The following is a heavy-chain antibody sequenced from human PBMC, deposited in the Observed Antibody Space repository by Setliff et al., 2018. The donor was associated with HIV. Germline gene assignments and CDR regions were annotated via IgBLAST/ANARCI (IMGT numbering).Heavy chain of an antibody. D-gene: IGHD1-26*01. Sequence: ASVKVSCKTSGYTFTSYYLHWVRQAPGQGLEWMGIINPSGAITTYAQKFQGRVSITRDTSTSTVYMELSGLRSEDTAVYYCARDPSASSFGHWGQGTLVTVSS. V-gene: IGHV1-46*01. CDR3: ARDPSASSFGH. J-gene: IGHJ4*02. CDR1: GYTFTSYY. CDR2: INPSGAIT.